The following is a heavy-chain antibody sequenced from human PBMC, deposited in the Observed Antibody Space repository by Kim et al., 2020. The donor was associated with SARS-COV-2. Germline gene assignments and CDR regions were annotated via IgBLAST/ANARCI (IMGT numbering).Heavy chain of an antibody. Sequence: GGSLRLSCAASGFTFSSYWMHWVRQAPGKGLVWVSRINSDGSSTSYADSVKGRFTISRDNAKNTLYLQMNSLRAEDTAVYYCARGPPPIYYGSGSYSHYWGQGTLVTVSS. D-gene: IGHD3-10*01. CDR2: INSDGSST. CDR3: ARGPPPIYYGSGSYSHY. V-gene: IGHV3-74*01. J-gene: IGHJ4*02. CDR1: GFTFSSYW.